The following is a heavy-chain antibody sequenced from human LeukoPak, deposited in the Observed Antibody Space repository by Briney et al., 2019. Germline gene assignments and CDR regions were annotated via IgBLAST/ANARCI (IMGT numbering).Heavy chain of an antibody. J-gene: IGHJ6*03. Sequence: VDLGGSLRLSCAASGLTFSSYGMHWVRQAPGEGLEWVAYIRHDESKTFYADSVKGRFTISRDNSKNTLYLQMHSLRAEDTALYYCAKPVIPSAYQGTYYMDVWGKGTTVTVSS. CDR2: IRHDESKT. CDR1: GLTFSSYG. V-gene: IGHV3-30*02. CDR3: AKPVIPSAYQGTYYMDV. D-gene: IGHD3-16*01.